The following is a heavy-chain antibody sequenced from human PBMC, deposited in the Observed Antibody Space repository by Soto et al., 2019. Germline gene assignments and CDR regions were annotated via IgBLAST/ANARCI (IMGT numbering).Heavy chain of an antibody. V-gene: IGHV3-74*01. CDR3: ARDLYASCDE. CDR2: VNSDGSSA. D-gene: IGHD2-8*01. Sequence: GGSLRLSCAASGFIFTNYWMNWVRQAPGKGPVWVARVNSDGSSAYYADSVKGRFTFSRDNAKNTLYLQMNSLTVEDTAVYYCARDLYASCDEWGRGTLVTVSS. CDR1: GFIFTNYW. J-gene: IGHJ4*02.